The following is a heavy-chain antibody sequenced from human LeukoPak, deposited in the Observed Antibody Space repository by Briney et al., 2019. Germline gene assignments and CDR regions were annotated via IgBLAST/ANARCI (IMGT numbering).Heavy chain of an antibody. Sequence: GESLQISCEGSGYIFNSYWIGGVRQVPGEGLEGMGIIYPGDSDTRYSPSFQGQVTISADKSISTAYLQWSSLKASDTAMYYCARPYSSGWYDFDYWGQGTLVTVSS. CDR1: GYIFNSYW. CDR2: IYPGDSDT. D-gene: IGHD6-19*01. J-gene: IGHJ4*02. V-gene: IGHV5-51*01. CDR3: ARPYSSGWYDFDY.